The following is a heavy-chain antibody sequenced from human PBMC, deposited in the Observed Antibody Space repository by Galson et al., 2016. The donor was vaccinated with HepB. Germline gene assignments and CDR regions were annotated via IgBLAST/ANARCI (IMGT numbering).Heavy chain of an antibody. CDR2: INPNSGGT. CDR3: AREAGSTWPQFDY. J-gene: IGHJ4*02. CDR1: GYTFIDYY. Sequence: SVKVSCKASGYTFIDYYIHWVRQAPGQGLQWMGWINPNSGGTNFAQKFQGSVTMTRDTSISTVYTELRRLRSDDTAVYYCAREAGSTWPQFDYWGQGALVTVSS. V-gene: IGHV1-2*04. D-gene: IGHD2-2*01.